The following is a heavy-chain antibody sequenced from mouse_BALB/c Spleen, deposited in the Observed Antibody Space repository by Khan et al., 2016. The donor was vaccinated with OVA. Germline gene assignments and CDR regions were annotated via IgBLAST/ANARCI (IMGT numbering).Heavy chain of an antibody. J-gene: IGHJ1*01. CDR1: GFTFSSFG. CDR2: MSSGSSTI. D-gene: IGHD2-1*01. CDR3: ARSGGNFHWYFDV. V-gene: IGHV5-17*02. Sequence: EVELVESGGGLVQPGGSRKLSCAASGFTFSSFGMHWVSQAPKKGLEWVAYMSSGSSTIYYVDTVKGRFTISRDNPKNTLFLQMTSLRSEDTAMYYCARSGGNFHWYFDVWGAGTSVTVSS.